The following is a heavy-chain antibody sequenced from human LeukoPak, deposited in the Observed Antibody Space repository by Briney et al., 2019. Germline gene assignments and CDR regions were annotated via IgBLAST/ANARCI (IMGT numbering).Heavy chain of an antibody. J-gene: IGHJ4*02. CDR1: VFTLSSYW. CDR3: ARMDRSSSSGDY. Sequence: GGSLRLSXVPSVFTLSSYWMHWVRQAPGRGRVWVSRIYSVGSSTNYAYPVKGRLTISRDNAKNTLYLQMNSLRAEDTAVYYCARMDRSSSSGDYWGQGTLVTVSS. V-gene: IGHV3-74*01. D-gene: IGHD6-6*01. CDR2: IYSVGSST.